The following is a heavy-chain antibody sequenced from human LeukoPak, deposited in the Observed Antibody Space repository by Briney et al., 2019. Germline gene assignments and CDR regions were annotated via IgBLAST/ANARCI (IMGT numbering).Heavy chain of an antibody. CDR3: ARDEFGGYYNL. CDR1: GLPLGGMA. Sequence: PGGSPNPPLEALGLPLGGMALAGSGRPPGEGREWVANIIQDGSRIDLADSVKGRFSISRDNDKNTVYLHMNNLRVGGTAVYYCARDEFGGYYNLWGQGTLVFVSS. V-gene: IGHV3-7*01. CDR2: IIQDGSRI. J-gene: IGHJ1*01. D-gene: IGHD4-17*01.